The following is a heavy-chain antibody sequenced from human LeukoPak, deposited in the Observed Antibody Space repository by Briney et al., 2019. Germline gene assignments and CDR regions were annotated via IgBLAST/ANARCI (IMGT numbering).Heavy chain of an antibody. J-gene: IGHJ5*02. D-gene: IGHD3-3*01. Sequence: GGSLRLSCAASRFTFSSYAMSWVRQAPGKGLEGVSAISGSGGSTYYADSVKGRFTISRENSHNPLYLKMNSLRAEDTAVYYCAKTVARRPFWSGYKTWFDPWGQGTLVTVSS. CDR1: RFTFSSYA. CDR2: ISGSGGST. CDR3: AKTVARRPFWSGYKTWFDP. V-gene: IGHV3-23*01.